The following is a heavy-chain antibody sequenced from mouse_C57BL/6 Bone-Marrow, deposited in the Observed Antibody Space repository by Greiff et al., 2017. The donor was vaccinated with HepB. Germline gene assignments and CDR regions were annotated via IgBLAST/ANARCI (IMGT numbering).Heavy chain of an antibody. CDR3: ARAYSNYGGDFDY. CDR1: GYTFTSYG. V-gene: IGHV1-58*01. Sequence: EVKLMESGAELVRPGSSVKMSCKTSGYTFTSYGINWVKQRPGQGLEWIGYIYIGNGYTEYNEKFKGKATLTSDTSSSTAYMQLSSLTSEDSAIYFCARAYSNYGGDFDYWGQGTTLTVSS. CDR2: IYIGNGYT. D-gene: IGHD2-5*01. J-gene: IGHJ2*01.